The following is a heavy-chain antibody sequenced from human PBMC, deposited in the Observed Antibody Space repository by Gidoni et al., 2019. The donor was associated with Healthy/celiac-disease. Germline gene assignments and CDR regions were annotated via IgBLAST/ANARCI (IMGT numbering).Heavy chain of an antibody. Sequence: QLQLQESGPGLVKPSETLSLTCTVSGGSISSSSYYWGWIRQPPGKGLEWIGSIYYSGSTYYNPSLKSRVTISVDTSTIQFSLKLSSVTAADTAVYYCARIPLVLHGYIDYWGQGTLVTVSS. CDR3: ARIPLVLHGYIDY. V-gene: IGHV4-39*01. D-gene: IGHD3-22*01. J-gene: IGHJ4*02. CDR1: GGSISSSSYY. CDR2: IYYSGST.